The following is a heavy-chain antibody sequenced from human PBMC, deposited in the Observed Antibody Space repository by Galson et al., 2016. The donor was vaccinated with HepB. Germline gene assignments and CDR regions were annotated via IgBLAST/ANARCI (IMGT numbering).Heavy chain of an antibody. CDR3: ARRSDSLLVVAGDC. D-gene: IGHD2-15*01. J-gene: IGHJ4*02. CDR2: IGGVGIDT. Sequence: SLRLSCAASRFTFSEYAMSWVRQAPGKGLEWVSSIGGVGIDTYYADSVQGRFTISRDSSKNTLYLQMNSLRPEDTAVYYCARRSDSLLVVAGDCWGQGTLVTVSS. V-gene: IGHV3-23*01. CDR1: RFTFSEYA.